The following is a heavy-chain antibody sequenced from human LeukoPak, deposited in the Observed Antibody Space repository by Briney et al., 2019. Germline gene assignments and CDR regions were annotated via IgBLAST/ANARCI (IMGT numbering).Heavy chain of an antibody. CDR1: GFTFSSYA. CDR3: AKETAPDSILTTVDY. J-gene: IGHJ4*02. Sequence: QPGGSLRLSCAPSGFTFSSYAMSWVRQAPGKGLEWVSAIGANNGRTYYADSVKGRFTTSRDDPRNTLYLQMNSLRAEDTAVYYCAKETAPDSILTTVDYWGQGALVTVSS. D-gene: IGHD1-1*01. CDR2: IGANNGRT. V-gene: IGHV3-23*01.